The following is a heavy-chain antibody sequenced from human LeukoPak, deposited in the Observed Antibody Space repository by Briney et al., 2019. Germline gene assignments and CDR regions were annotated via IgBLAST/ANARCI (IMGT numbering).Heavy chain of an antibody. CDR2: INAGNGNT. J-gene: IGHJ4*02. Sequence: ASVKVSCKASGGTFSSYAMHWVRRAPGQRLEWMGWINAGNGNTKYSQKFQGRVTITRDTSASTAYMELSSLRSEDTAVYYCARLAVADRGYYFDYWGQGTLVTVSS. CDR3: ARLAVADRGYYFDY. D-gene: IGHD6-19*01. CDR1: GGTFSSYA. V-gene: IGHV1-3*01.